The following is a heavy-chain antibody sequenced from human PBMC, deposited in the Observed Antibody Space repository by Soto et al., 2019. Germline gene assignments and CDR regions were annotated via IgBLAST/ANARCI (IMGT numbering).Heavy chain of an antibody. Sequence: ASVKVSCKASGYTFTSYAMHWVRQAPGQRLEWMGWINAGNGNTKYSQKFQGRVTITRDTSASTAYMELSSLRSEDTAVYYCARGVFDYYDSSGYDAFDIWGQGTMVTVSS. J-gene: IGHJ3*02. D-gene: IGHD3-22*01. V-gene: IGHV1-3*01. CDR3: ARGVFDYYDSSGYDAFDI. CDR2: INAGNGNT. CDR1: GYTFTSYA.